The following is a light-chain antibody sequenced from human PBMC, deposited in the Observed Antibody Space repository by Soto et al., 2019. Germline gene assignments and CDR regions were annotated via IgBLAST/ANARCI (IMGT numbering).Light chain of an antibody. CDR2: GAS. V-gene: IGKV3-20*01. CDR1: QSVSGSY. J-gene: IGKJ5*01. Sequence: EIMLKQSPGTLSLTPAERATLSCRASQSVSGSYLAWYQQKPGQAPRLLIYGASSRATGIPDRFSGSGSGTDFTLTISRMEAEDFAVDYCHQYLSSPFTFGVGTRLEIK. CDR3: HQYLSSPFT.